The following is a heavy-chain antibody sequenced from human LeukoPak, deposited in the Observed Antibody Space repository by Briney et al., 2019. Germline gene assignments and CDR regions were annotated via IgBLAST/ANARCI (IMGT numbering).Heavy chain of an antibody. CDR1: GGSISSSPNY. D-gene: IGHD1-26*01. CDR2: INYSGTN. V-gene: IGHV4-39*01. J-gene: IGHJ4*02. CDR3: GSHYYNPSLKPRVTISVDTTKTQFSLKLTSVTDADAADYSSAGHASVDGNWARPFDY. Sequence: SETLSLSCTVSGGSISSSPNYWGWIRQPPGKWLESIGNINYSGTNYSNPPRRTRATTSENTSNNQFSLKLTAITAATTAVYYCGSHYYNPSLKPRVTISVDTTKTQFSLKLTSVTDADAADYSSAGHASVDGNWARPFDYWGQGTLVTVSS.